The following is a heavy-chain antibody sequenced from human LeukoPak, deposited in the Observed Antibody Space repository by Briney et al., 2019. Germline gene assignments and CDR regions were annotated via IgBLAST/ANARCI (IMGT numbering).Heavy chain of an antibody. J-gene: IGHJ5*02. CDR2: IKQDGSEK. V-gene: IGHV3-7*01. CDR1: GFTFSSYW. Sequence: PGGSLRLSCAASGFTFSSYWMSWVRQAPGKGLELVANIKQDGSEKYYVDSVKGRFTISRDNAKNSLYLQMNSLRAEDTAVYYCARVARYDFWSAANWFDPWGQGTLVTVSS. D-gene: IGHD3-3*01. CDR3: ARVARYDFWSAANWFDP.